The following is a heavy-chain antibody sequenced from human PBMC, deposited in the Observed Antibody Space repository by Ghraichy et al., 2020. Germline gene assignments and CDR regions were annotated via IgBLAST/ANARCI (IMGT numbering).Heavy chain of an antibody. CDR2: IFYSGTT. CDR1: GDSVTNDQSY. V-gene: IGHV4-61*01. D-gene: IGHD3-22*01. J-gene: IGHJ4*02. Sequence: SQTLSLTCTVSGDSVTNDQSYWSWIRQSPGKGLEWIGYIFYSGTTNYNPSLKSRVTISVDTFKNQFSLNLRSVTSADTAVYFCARDMSDSSAYRDWGQGMLVTVSS. CDR3: ARDMSDSSAYRD.